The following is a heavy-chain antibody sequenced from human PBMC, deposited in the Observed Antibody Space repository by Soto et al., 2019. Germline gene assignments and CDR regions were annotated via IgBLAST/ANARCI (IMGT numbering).Heavy chain of an antibody. J-gene: IGHJ4*02. D-gene: IGHD3-10*01. CDR3: ARSAPILWFGELTINDY. Sequence: QVQLVPSGAEVKKPGASVKVSCKASGYTFTSYAMHLVRQAPGQRLEWMGWINAGNGNTKYSQKFQGRVTITRDTSASTSYMELSSLRSEDTAVYYCARSAPILWFGELTINDYWGQGTLVTVSS. CDR1: GYTFTSYA. V-gene: IGHV1-3*01. CDR2: INAGNGNT.